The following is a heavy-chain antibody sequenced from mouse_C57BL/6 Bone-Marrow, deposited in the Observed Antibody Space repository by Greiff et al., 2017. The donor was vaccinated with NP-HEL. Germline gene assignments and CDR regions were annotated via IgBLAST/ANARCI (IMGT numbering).Heavy chain of an antibody. CDR3: AIFYSNYGYAMDY. Sequence: QVQLQQSGAELMKPGASVKLSCKATGYTFTGYWIEWVKQRPGNGLEWIGEILPGSGSTNYNEKLKGKATFTADTSSNTAYMQLSSQTTEDSAIYYCAIFYSNYGYAMDYWGQGTSVTVSS. V-gene: IGHV1-9*01. J-gene: IGHJ4*01. D-gene: IGHD2-5*01. CDR1: GYTFTGYW. CDR2: ILPGSGST.